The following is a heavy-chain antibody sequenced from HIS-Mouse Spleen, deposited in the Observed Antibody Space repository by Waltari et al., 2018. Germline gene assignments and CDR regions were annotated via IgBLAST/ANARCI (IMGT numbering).Heavy chain of an antibody. CDR2: IYSGGST. J-gene: IGHJ4*02. V-gene: IGHV3-53*01. CDR1: GFTVSSNY. CDR3: ATRLYSSSSLDY. D-gene: IGHD6-6*01. Sequence: EVQLVESGGGLIQPGGSLRLSCAASGFTVSSNYMSWVRQAPGKGVEWVSVIYSGGSTYYADSVKGRFTISRDNSKNTLYLQMNSLRAEDTAVYYCATRLYSSSSLDYWGQGTLVTVSS.